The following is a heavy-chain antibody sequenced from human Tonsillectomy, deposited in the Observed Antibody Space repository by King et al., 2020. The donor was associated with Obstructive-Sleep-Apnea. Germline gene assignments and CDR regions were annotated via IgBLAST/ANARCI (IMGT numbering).Heavy chain of an antibody. J-gene: IGHJ4*02. CDR3: GGRNRGPGADYYFDY. CDR1: GYSFTNYW. D-gene: IGHD7-27*01. V-gene: IGHV5-51*01. CDR2: IYPGDSDT. Sequence: VQLVESGAEVKKPGESLKISCKGSGYSFTNYWIAWVRQVPGKGLEWMGIIYPGDSDTTYSPSFRGQVTVSVDKSISTAYLQWSSLKASDTAMYYCGGRNRGPGADYYFDYWGQGTLVTVSS.